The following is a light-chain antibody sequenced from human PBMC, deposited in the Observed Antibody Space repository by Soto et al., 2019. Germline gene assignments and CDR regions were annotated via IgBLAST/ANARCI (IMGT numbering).Light chain of an antibody. J-gene: IGKJ1*01. V-gene: IGKV3-15*01. CDR3: QQYNNWPT. CDR1: QSVNSN. Sequence: EIVMTQSPATLSVSPGERATLSCRASQSVNSNLAWYQQKPGQAPRLLIYGASTRATGVPARFSGSGSGTDFTPTVSSLQSEDFAFYFCQQYNNWPTFGQGTKVEIK. CDR2: GAS.